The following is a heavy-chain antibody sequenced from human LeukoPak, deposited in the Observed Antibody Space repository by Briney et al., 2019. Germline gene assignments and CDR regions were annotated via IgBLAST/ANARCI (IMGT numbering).Heavy chain of an antibody. D-gene: IGHD4-23*01. CDR2: INHSGST. CDR1: GGSFSGYY. V-gene: IGHV4-34*01. J-gene: IGHJ4*02. Sequence: SETLSLTCAVYGGSFSGYYWSWIRQPPGKGLEWIGEINHSGSTNYNPSLKSRVTISVDTSKNQFSLKLSSVTAADTAVYYCARGTEVTPGDYWGQGTLVTVSS. CDR3: ARGTEVTPGDY.